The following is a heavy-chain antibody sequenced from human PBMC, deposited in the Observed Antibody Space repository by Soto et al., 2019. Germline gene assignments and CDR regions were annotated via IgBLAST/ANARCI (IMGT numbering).Heavy chain of an antibody. CDR2: ISYDGSNK. J-gene: IGHJ4*02. V-gene: IGHV3-30-3*01. Sequence: GGSLRLSCAASGFTFSSYAMHWVRQAPGKGLEWVAVISYDGSNKYYADSVKGRFTISRDNSKNTLYLQMNSLRVEDTAVYYCARGAGATGYFDYWGQGTLVTVSS. D-gene: IGHD1-26*01. CDR1: GFTFSSYA. CDR3: ARGAGATGYFDY.